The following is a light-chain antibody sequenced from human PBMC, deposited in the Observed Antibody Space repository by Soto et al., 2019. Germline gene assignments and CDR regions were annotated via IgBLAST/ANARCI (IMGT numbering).Light chain of an antibody. CDR1: QSISSY. V-gene: IGKV1-39*01. J-gene: IGKJ3*01. CDR2: AAS. CDR3: QQSYSTPIT. Sequence: DIQMTQSPSSLSASVGDRVTITCRASQSISSYLNWYQQKPGKAPNLLIYAASSLQSGVPSRFSVSGSGTDFTLTISSLQPEDFATYYCQQSYSTPITFGPGTKVDIK.